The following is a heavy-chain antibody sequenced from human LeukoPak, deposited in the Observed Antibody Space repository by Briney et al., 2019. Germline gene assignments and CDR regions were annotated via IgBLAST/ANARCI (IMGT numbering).Heavy chain of an antibody. J-gene: IGHJ2*01. D-gene: IGHD3-10*01. Sequence: GGSLRLSRDASGFTLSQYGLRGVRQAPGKGREWVAFVPSVGSGRFHAAFVKDWFSISKDDSKHTIYLQMNSLRSDDTALYYCVKSGHTSGSYWYFALWGRGTLVTVSS. V-gene: IGHV3-30*02. CDR1: GFTLSQYG. CDR2: VPSVGSGR. CDR3: VKSGHTSGSYWYFAL.